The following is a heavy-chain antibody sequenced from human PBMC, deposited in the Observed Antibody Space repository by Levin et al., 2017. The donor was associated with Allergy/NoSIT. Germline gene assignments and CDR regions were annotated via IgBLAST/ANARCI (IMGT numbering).Heavy chain of an antibody. D-gene: IGHD6-6*01. V-gene: IGHV3-73*01. J-gene: IGHJ5*02. Sequence: KVSCAASGFTFSGSAMHWVRQASGKGLEWVGRIRSKANSYATAYAASVKGRFTISRDDSKNTAYLQMNSLKTEDTAVYYCTREDEQLVADSWFDPWGQGTLVTVSS. CDR2: IRSKANSYAT. CDR1: GFTFSGSA. CDR3: TREDEQLVADSWFDP.